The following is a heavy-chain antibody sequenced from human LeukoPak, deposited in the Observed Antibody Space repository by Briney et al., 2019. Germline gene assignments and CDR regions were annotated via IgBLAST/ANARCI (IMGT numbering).Heavy chain of an antibody. CDR2: IYYSGST. V-gene: IGHV4-61*10. CDR1: GGSISSSSYY. D-gene: IGHD3-22*01. J-gene: IGHJ4*02. CDR3: AREGSSGYYSVDY. Sequence: SSETLSLTCTVSGGSISSSSYYWSWIRQPAGKGLEWIGYIYYSGSTNYNPSLKSRFTISVDTSKNQFSLKLSSVTAADTAVYYCAREGSSGYYSVDYWGQGTLVTVSS.